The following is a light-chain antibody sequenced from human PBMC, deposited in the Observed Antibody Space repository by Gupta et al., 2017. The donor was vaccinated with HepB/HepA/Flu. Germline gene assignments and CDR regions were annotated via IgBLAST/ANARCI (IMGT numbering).Light chain of an antibody. CDR2: DAS. V-gene: IGKV3-15*01. J-gene: IGKJ1*01. Sequence: EIVMTQSPATLSVSPGERATLSCRASQTVTTYLAWFQQKPGQAPRLLIYDASTRATGVPARFSGSGYGTEFTLTISSLQTEDFAVYYCHQYNTWPPWTFGQGTKVEIK. CDR3: HQYNTWPPWT. CDR1: QTVTTY.